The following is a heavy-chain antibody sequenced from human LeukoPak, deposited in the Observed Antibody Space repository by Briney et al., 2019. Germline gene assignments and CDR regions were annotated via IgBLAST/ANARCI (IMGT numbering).Heavy chain of an antibody. CDR2: ISSSSSYI. D-gene: IGHD3-22*01. CDR1: GFTFSSYS. CDR3: ARDTYFDSSGYCGY. Sequence: PGGSLRLSCAASGFTFSSYSMNWVRQAPGKGLEWVSSISSSSSYIYYADSVKGRFTISRDNAKKSLNLQMNSLRAEDTAVYYCARDTYFDSSGYCGYWGQGTLVTVSS. V-gene: IGHV3-21*01. J-gene: IGHJ4*02.